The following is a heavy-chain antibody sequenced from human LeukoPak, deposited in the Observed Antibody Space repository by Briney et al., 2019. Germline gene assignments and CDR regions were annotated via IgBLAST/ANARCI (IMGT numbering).Heavy chain of an antibody. CDR1: GGSINNYY. CDR3: ARGRYCSADICSGGDAFDI. D-gene: IGHD2-15*01. V-gene: IGHV4-4*07. Sequence: SETLSLTCTVSGGSINNYYWSWIRQPAGKGLEWIGRIYTRGSTNYNPSLKSRVTMSVDTSKNQFSLKLSSVTAADTAVYYCARGRYCSADICSGGDAFDIRGQGTMVSVSS. J-gene: IGHJ3*02. CDR2: IYTRGST.